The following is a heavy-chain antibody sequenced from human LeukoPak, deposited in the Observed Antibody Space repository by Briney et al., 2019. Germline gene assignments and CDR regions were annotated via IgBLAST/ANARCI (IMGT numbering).Heavy chain of an antibody. Sequence: ASVKVSCKTSGFTFNTYGIAWVRQAPGQGREWMGWISAYNGNTNYAQNLQDRVTMTTDTSTTTAYMELRGLRSDDTAVYYCAREGSLHHSGDYYLSWFDPWGQGTLVTVSS. CDR3: AREGSLHHSGDYYLSWFDP. J-gene: IGHJ5*02. CDR2: ISAYNGNT. CDR1: GFTFNTYG. D-gene: IGHD3-22*01. V-gene: IGHV1-18*01.